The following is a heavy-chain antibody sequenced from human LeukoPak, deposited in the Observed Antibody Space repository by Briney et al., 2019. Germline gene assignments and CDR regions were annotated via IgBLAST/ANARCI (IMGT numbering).Heavy chain of an antibody. CDR3: ARDLDPRTRYCSSTSCYTAFGI. CDR1: GGSISSYY. J-gene: IGHJ3*02. CDR2: IYTSGST. V-gene: IGHV4-4*07. D-gene: IGHD2-2*02. Sequence: KPSETLSLTCTVSGGSISSYYWSWIRQPAGKGLEWIGRIYTSGSTNYNPSLKSRVTMSVDTSKNQFSLKLSSVTAADTAVYYCARDLDPRTRYCSSTSCYTAFGIWGQGTMVTVSS.